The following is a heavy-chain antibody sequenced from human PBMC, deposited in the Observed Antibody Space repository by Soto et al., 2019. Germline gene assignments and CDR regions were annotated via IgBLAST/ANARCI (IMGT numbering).Heavy chain of an antibody. CDR3: ARDGVVVAATHCGMDV. CDR1: GFTFSMYA. D-gene: IGHD2-15*01. V-gene: IGHV3-30-3*01. CDR2: ISYDGINK. Sequence: QVQLVESGGGVVQPGGSLRLSCVASGFTFSMYAIHWVRQAPGKGLEWVAVISYDGINKYYADSVKGRFTISRDNSKNTLYVQMNSLRTDDTAVYYCARDGVVVAATHCGMDVWGQGTTVTVSS. J-gene: IGHJ6*02.